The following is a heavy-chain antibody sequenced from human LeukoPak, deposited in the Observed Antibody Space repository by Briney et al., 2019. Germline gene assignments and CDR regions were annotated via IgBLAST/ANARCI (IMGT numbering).Heavy chain of an antibody. J-gene: IGHJ5*02. V-gene: IGHV3-64*05. Sequence: GGSLRLSCSASGFTFRKYSMHWVRQGPGKGLEYVSAISSNGHTYYADSVKGRFTISRDNSKSTLYIQMSSLRPEDTAVYYCVKDNREEDWFDPWGQGTLVTVSS. D-gene: IGHD2/OR15-2a*01. CDR3: VKDNREEDWFDP. CDR1: GFTFRKYS. CDR2: ISSNGHT.